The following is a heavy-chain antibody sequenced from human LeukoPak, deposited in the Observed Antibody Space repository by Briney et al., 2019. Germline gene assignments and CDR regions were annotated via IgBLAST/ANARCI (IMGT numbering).Heavy chain of an antibody. CDR3: ARDTPYGYGDYSFDY. CDR1: GGSISSSSYY. Sequence: PSETLSLTCTVSGGSISSSSYYWGWIRQPPGKGLEWIGSIYYSGSTYYNPSLKSRVTISVDTSKNQFSLKLSSVTAADTAVYYCARDTPYGYGDYSFDYWGQGTLVTVSS. CDR2: IYYSGST. D-gene: IGHD4-17*01. J-gene: IGHJ4*02. V-gene: IGHV4-39*07.